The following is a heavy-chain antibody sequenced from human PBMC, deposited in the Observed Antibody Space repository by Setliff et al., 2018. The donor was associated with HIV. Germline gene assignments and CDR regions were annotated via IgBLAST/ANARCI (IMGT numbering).Heavy chain of an antibody. CDR1: GFTFNTYA. D-gene: IGHD1-1*01. CDR2: LRGDGII. J-gene: IGHJ6*03. Sequence: PGGSLRLSCAASGFTFNTYAMAWVRQAPGRGLEWLSSLRGDGIISYADSVKGRFTISRDSAKNSLFLQMNSLRAEDTAVYYCATNELESDYYYYYMDAWGKGTTVTVSS. V-gene: IGHV3-23*01. CDR3: ATNELESDYYYYYMDA.